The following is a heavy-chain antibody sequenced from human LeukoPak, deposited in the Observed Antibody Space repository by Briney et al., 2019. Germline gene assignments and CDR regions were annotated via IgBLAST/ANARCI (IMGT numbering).Heavy chain of an antibody. V-gene: IGHV1-69*13. CDR2: IIPIFGTA. D-gene: IGHD3-22*01. CDR1: GGTFGSYA. CDR3: ARRDDSSGYSEVGYYGMDV. Sequence: SVKVSCKASGGTFGSYAISWVRQAPGQGLEWMGGIIPIFGTANYAQKFQGRVTITADESTSTAYMELSSLRSEDTAVYYCARRDDSSGYSEVGYYGMDVWGQGTTVTVSS. J-gene: IGHJ6*02.